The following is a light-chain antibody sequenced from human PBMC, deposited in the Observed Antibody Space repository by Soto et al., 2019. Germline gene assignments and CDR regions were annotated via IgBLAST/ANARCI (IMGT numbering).Light chain of an antibody. CDR3: QTWGTGTVV. Sequence: QLVLTQSPSASASLGASVKLTCTLSSGRSSYAIAWHQQQPEKGPRYLMKVNSDGSHKKGDGVPDRFSGSSSGAERYLTISRLQSEDEADYYCQTWGTGTVVFGGGTKLTVL. CDR2: VNSDGSH. CDR1: SGRSSYA. J-gene: IGLJ2*01. V-gene: IGLV4-69*01.